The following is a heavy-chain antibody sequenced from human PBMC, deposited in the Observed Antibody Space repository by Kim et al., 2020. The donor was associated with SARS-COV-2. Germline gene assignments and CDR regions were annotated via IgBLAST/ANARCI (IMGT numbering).Heavy chain of an antibody. V-gene: IGHV3-21*01. CDR3: ARSVSQGYSGTGSYFDS. Sequence: GGSLRLSCAASGFTFSSYSMIWVRQAPGGGLEWVSLISTTGNYIYYADSLKGRLTISRDNTKNSLFLQMNSLRPEDTAVYYCARSVSQGYSGTGSYFDSWGRGTLVTVSS. D-gene: IGHD3-10*01. J-gene: IGHJ4*02. CDR2: ISTTGNYI. CDR1: GFTFSSYS.